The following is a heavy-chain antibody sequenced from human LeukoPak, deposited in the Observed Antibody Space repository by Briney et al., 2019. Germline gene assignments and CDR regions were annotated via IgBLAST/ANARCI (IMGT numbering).Heavy chain of an antibody. Sequence: PGGSLRLSCAASGFTFSSYAMSWVCQAPGKGLEWVSAISGTGGSTYYADSVKGRFTISRDNSKNTLYLQMNSLRAEDTAVYYCAKDLPSVTMVQGVHASYFVYWGQGTLVTVSS. V-gene: IGHV3-23*01. CDR1: GFTFSSYA. D-gene: IGHD3-10*01. CDR3: AKDLPSVTMVQGVHASYFVY. J-gene: IGHJ4*02. CDR2: ISGTGGST.